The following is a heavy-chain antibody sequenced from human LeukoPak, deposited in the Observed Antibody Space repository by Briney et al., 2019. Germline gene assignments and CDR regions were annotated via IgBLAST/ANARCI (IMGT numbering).Heavy chain of an antibody. CDR2: ISYDGSNK. CDR1: GFTFSSYA. Sequence: GGSLRLSCAASGFTFSSYAMHWVRQAPGKGLEWVAVISYDGSNKYYADSVKGRFTISRDNSKNTLYLQMNSLRAEDTAVYYCAKDRSWFGELLEIVFDYWGQGTLVTVSS. V-gene: IGHV3-30*04. J-gene: IGHJ4*02. D-gene: IGHD3-10*01. CDR3: AKDRSWFGELLEIVFDY.